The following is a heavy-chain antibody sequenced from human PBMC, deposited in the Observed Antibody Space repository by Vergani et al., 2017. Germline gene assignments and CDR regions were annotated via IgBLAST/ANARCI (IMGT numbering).Heavy chain of an antibody. V-gene: IGHV1-69*04. CDR2: IIPILGIA. CDR3: ARVGYGSGSYYYYYGMDV. D-gene: IGHD3-10*01. J-gene: IGHJ6*02. CDR1: GGTFSSYA. Sequence: QVQLVQSGAEVKKPGSSVKVSCKASGGTFSSYAISWVRQAPGQGLEWMGRIIPILGIANYAQKFQGRVTITADKSTSTAYMELSSLRAEDTAVYYCARVGYGSGSYYYYYGMDVWGQGTTVTVSS.